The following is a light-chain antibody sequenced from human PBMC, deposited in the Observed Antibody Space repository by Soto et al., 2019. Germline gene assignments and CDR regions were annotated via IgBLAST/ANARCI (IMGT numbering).Light chain of an antibody. CDR1: QSVSSY. CDR2: DAS. CDR3: QQLSNWPLT. Sequence: EIVLTQSPATLSLSPGERATLSCRASQSVSSYLAWYQQKPGQAPRLLIYDASNSANGIPARFSGSGSGTACKLTLSRLGPEDGAVYYRQQLSNWPLTLGGGTKVQIK. J-gene: IGKJ4*01. V-gene: IGKV3-11*01.